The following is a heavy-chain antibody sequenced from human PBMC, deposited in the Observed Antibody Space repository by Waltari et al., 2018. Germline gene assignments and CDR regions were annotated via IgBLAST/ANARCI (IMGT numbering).Heavy chain of an antibody. D-gene: IGHD4-17*01. Sequence: QVQLQQWGAGLLKPSETLSLTCAVYGGSFSGYYWSWIRQPPGKGLEWIGEINHSGSTNYNPSLKSRVTISVDTSKNQFSLKLSSVTAADTAVYYCARTPAEDYGDYGDYWGQGTLVTVSS. J-gene: IGHJ4*02. CDR3: ARTPAEDYGDYGDY. CDR1: GGSFSGYY. CDR2: INHSGST. V-gene: IGHV4-34*01.